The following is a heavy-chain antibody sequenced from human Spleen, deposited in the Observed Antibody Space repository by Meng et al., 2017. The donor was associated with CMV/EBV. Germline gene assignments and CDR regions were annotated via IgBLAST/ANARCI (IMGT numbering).Heavy chain of an antibody. D-gene: IGHD4-23*01. CDR2: INHSGST. CDR3: ARGVIPRWGRHRFDP. V-gene: IGHV4-38-2*02. Sequence: SETLSLTCTVSGYSISSGCYWGWIRQPPGKGLEWIGEINHSGSTNYNPSLKSRVTISVDTSKNQFSLKLGSVTAADTAVYYCARGVIPRWGRHRFDPWGQGTLVTVSS. J-gene: IGHJ5*02. CDR1: GYSISSGCY.